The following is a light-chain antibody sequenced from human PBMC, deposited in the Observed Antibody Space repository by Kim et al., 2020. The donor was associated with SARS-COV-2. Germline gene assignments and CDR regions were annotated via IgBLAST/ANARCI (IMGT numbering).Light chain of an antibody. J-gene: IGKJ1*01. V-gene: IGKV3D-15*01. Sequence: SPGERATLSCRASQSISNKLVWYQQKPGQAPRLLIYGASTRATGIPARFSGSGSETEFTLTISSLQSEDFAVYYCQQYNNWPTLTFGQGTKVDIK. CDR3: QQYNNWPTLT. CDR1: QSISNK. CDR2: GAS.